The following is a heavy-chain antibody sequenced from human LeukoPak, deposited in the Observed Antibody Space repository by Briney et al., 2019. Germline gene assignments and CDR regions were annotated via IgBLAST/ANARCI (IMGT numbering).Heavy chain of an antibody. D-gene: IGHD2-15*01. J-gene: IGHJ4*02. CDR2: ISLSGLT. CDR1: GGSITTTNF. CDR3: TRENVAYSPFGF. Sequence: PSETLSLTCGVSGGSITTTNFWSWVRQAPGQGLEWIGEISLSGLTDYNSSLSSRATISLDRAKNHLSLNLRSVTAADTAIYYCTRENVAYSPFGFWGQGTVVTVSS. V-gene: IGHV4-4*02.